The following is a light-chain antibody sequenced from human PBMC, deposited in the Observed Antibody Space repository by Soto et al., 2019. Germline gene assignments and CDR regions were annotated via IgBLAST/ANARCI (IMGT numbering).Light chain of an antibody. Sequence: ESVLTQSPGTLSLSPGERATLSCRVSQSVSNSYFAWYQQKPGQAPRLLIYGISNRATGIPDRFSGSGSGTDFTLTISRLEPEDFAVYYCQQYNNWPYTFGQGTKLEIK. V-gene: IGKV3-20*01. CDR2: GIS. CDR3: QQYNNWPYT. J-gene: IGKJ2*01. CDR1: QSVSNSY.